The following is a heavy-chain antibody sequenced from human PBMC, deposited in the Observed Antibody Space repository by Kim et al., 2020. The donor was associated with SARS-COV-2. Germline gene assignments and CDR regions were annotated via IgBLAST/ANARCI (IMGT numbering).Heavy chain of an antibody. D-gene: IGHD3-10*01. J-gene: IGHJ2*01. Sequence: GGSLRLSCAASGFPFSYYAIHWVRQAPGKGLEWVAAISSDGTNKYYPGSVKGRFTISRDNSKNTLYLQMNSLRTEDTAVYYCARDRGGYFDLWDRGTLVTVSS. CDR3: ARDRGGYFDL. CDR2: ISSDGTNK. CDR1: GFPFSYYA. V-gene: IGHV3-30-3*01.